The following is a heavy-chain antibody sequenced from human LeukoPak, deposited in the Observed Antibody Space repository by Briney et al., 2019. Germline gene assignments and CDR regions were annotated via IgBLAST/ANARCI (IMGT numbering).Heavy chain of an antibody. J-gene: IGHJ3*01. Sequence: GGSLRLSCAASGFTFSSYGMHWVRQAPGKGLEWVAVISYDGSNKYYADSVEGRFTISRDNSKNTLYLQMNDLRAEDTAVYFCVRGWGSNVYASAFDVWGQGTMVTVSS. V-gene: IGHV3-30*03. CDR3: VRGWGSNVYASAFDV. D-gene: IGHD3-16*01. CDR2: ISYDGSNK. CDR1: GFTFSSYG.